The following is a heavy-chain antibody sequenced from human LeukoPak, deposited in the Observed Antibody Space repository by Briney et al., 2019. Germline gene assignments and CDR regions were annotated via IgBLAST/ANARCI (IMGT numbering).Heavy chain of an antibody. Sequence: GESLKISCKGSGHSFTNYWIAWVRQMPGKVLEWMGNVYPGDSDTRYSPSFQGQVTISADKSISTAYLQWSSLKASDTAMYYCARTYDSRGRRFAFDYWGQGTLVTVSS. CDR1: GHSFTNYW. CDR3: ARTYDSRGRRFAFDY. D-gene: IGHD3-22*01. CDR2: VYPGDSDT. J-gene: IGHJ4*02. V-gene: IGHV5-51*01.